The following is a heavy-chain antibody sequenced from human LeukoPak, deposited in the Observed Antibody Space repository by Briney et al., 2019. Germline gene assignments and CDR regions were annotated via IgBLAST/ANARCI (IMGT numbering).Heavy chain of an antibody. Sequence: ASVKVSCKASGYTFNRDAMHWVRHAPGQRLEWMGWSNAGNGNTKYSQEFQGRVTITRDTSASTAYMELSSLRPEDTALYYCARIGSMVGPDYWGQGTLVTVSS. D-gene: IGHD3-10*01. CDR3: ARIGSMVGPDY. V-gene: IGHV1-3*02. J-gene: IGHJ4*02. CDR1: GYTFNRDA. CDR2: SNAGNGNT.